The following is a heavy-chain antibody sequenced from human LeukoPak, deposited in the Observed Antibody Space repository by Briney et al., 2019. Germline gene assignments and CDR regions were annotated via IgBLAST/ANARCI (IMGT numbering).Heavy chain of an antibody. CDR2: ISGSSSYT. D-gene: IGHD6-19*01. J-gene: IGHJ4*02. Sequence: GGSLRLSCAASGFTFSDYYMSWIRQAPGKGLEWVSYISGSSSYTNYADSVKGRFTISRDNAKNSMYLQMNSLRAEDTAVYYCAKTLSSGWSGKYYFDYWGQGTLVSVSS. V-gene: IGHV3-11*03. CDR1: GFTFSDYY. CDR3: AKTLSSGWSGKYYFDY.